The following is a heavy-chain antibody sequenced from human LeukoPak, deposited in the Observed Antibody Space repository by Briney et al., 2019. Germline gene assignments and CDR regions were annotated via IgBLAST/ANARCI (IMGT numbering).Heavy chain of an antibody. J-gene: IGHJ5*02. D-gene: IGHD6-13*01. V-gene: IGHV1-2*02. Sequence: ASVKVSCKASGYSHTNYYLHWARQAPGEGPEWMGWINPDSGDTRSAEKFQGRVTMTRDPSVNTAYMELSGLSSDDTAVYYCARDRAAGGSHNWFDPWGQGTLVTVSS. CDR3: ARDRAAGGSHNWFDP. CDR1: GYSHTNYY. CDR2: INPDSGDT.